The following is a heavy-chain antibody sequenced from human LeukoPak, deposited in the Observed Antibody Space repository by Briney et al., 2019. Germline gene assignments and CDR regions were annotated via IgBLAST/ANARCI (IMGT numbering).Heavy chain of an antibody. CDR1: GYTFTGYY. CDR3: ARGYSSGGSCLDY. Sequence: ASVKVSCKASGYTFTGYYMHWVRLAPGQGLEWMGWINPHSGSTKYAQKFQERVTMTRDTSISTAYMEVSRLRSDDTAVYYCARGYSSGGSCLDYWGQGTLVTVSS. CDR2: INPHSGST. V-gene: IGHV1-2*02. D-gene: IGHD2-15*01. J-gene: IGHJ4*02.